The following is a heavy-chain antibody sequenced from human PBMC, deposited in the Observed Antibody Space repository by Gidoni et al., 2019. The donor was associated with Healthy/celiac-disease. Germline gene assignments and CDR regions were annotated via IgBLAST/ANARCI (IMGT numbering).Heavy chain of an antibody. D-gene: IGHD6-19*01. Sequence: ELQLVESGVGLVQPGRSLSLSCAASGFTFDDYAMHWVRQAPGKGLEWVSGISWNSGSIGYADSVKGRFTISRDNAKNSLYLQMNSLRAEDTALYYCAKDIGHIAVAGGGCDYWGQGTLVTVSS. CDR1: GFTFDDYA. J-gene: IGHJ4*02. CDR3: AKDIGHIAVAGGGCDY. V-gene: IGHV3-9*01. CDR2: ISWNSGSI.